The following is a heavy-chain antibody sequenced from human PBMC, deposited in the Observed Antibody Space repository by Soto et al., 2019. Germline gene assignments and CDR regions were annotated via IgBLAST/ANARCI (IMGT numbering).Heavy chain of an antibody. J-gene: IGHJ4*02. CDR3: ARAHF. V-gene: IGHV3-7*05. CDR1: GFTFSSSSW. Sequence: GGSLRLSCAASGFTFSSSSWMSWVRQAPGKGLEGVANIKEDGSEKYYVDSVKGRFTISRDTAENSLYLQMNSLRAEDTAVYYCARAHFWGQGALATVSS. CDR2: IKEDGSEK.